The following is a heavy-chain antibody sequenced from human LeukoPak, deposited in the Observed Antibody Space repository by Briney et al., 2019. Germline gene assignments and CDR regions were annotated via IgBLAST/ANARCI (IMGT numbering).Heavy chain of an antibody. CDR1: GGSFSGYY. CDR2: IYYSGST. D-gene: IGHD1-26*01. V-gene: IGHV4-34*01. J-gene: IGHJ4*02. Sequence: SETLSLTCAVYGGSFSGYYWSWIRQPPGKGLEWIGSIYYSGSTYYNPSLKSRVTISVDTSKNQFSLKLSSVTAADTAVYYCARLIVGATTFDYWGQGTLVTVSS. CDR3: ARLIVGATTFDY.